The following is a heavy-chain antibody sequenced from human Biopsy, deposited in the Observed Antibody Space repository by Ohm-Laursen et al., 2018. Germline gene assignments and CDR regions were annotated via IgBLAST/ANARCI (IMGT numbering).Heavy chain of an antibody. CDR2: IYADGST. J-gene: IGHJ6*02. CDR3: ATSAIGFYRQGMDV. CDR1: GINVSKSY. Sequence: SLRLSCSASGINVSKSYMRWVRQAPGKGLEWVSIIYADGSTYSADSVKGRFTISRDNSENTLYLQMNSMRAEDTALYYCATSAIGFYRQGMDVWGHGTTVTVSS. D-gene: IGHD2-2*01. V-gene: IGHV3-66*01.